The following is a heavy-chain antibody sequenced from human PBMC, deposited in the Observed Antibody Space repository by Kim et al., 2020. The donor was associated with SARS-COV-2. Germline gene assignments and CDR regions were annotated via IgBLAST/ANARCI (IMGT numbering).Heavy chain of an antibody. D-gene: IGHD3-16*01. Sequence: GKRNTIYAQKFQGRVTFTTDTAASTAYMELSCLRSEDSAVYYCLGGFYFDYWGQGTLVTVSS. CDR2: GKRNT. CDR3: LGGFYFDY. V-gene: IGHV1-3*01. J-gene: IGHJ4*02.